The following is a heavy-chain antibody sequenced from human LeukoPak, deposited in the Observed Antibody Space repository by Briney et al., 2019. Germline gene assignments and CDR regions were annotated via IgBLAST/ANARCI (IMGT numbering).Heavy chain of an antibody. CDR3: ARDNGDPRTYFDY. Sequence: PGGSLRLSCAASGFTFSSYEMNWVRQAPGKGLEWVSYISSSGGSIYYADSVKGRFTISRDNARNPLYLQMNSLRAEDTAVYYCARDNGDPRTYFDYWGQGTLVTVSS. D-gene: IGHD4-17*01. J-gene: IGHJ4*02. V-gene: IGHV3-48*03. CDR2: ISSSGGSI. CDR1: GFTFSSYE.